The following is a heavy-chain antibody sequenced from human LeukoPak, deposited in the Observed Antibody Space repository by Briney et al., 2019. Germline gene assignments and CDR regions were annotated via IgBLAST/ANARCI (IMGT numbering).Heavy chain of an antibody. CDR2: IYTSGTT. V-gene: IGHV4-61*02. CDR1: GVSISSGAYY. J-gene: IGHJ5*02. Sequence: SETLSLTCTVCGVSISSGAYYWTWIRQAAGEGLEWIGRIYTSGTTDYNPSLKSRVSISLDTSKNQFSLNLSPVTAADTAVYYCARDMGQTWGQGTLVTVSS. CDR3: ARDMGQT. D-gene: IGHD3-10*01.